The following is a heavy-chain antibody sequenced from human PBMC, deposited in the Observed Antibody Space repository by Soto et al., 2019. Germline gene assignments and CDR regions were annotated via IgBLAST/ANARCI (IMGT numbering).Heavy chain of an antibody. D-gene: IGHD6-25*01. V-gene: IGHV3-23*01. Sequence: EVQLLESGGGLVQPGGSLRLSCAASGFTFSNYAMSWVRQAPGKGLEWVTAISGSGGTTYYTDSVKGRFTISRDNTKNRLVLQRSSRRANDAAVFYWAKFFAETGGSSACPSAFHYGGKGTLVTVSS. CDR1: GFTFSNYA. J-gene: IGHJ4*02. CDR2: ISGSGGTT. CDR3: AKFFAETGGSSACPSAFHY.